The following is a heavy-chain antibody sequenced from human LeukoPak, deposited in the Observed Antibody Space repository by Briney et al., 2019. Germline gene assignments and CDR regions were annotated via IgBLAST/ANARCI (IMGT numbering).Heavy chain of an antibody. CDR3: ARGATYYDFWSGYQNWFDP. Sequence: ASVKVSCKASGYTFTSYDINWVRQATGQGLEWMGWMNPNSGNTGYAQKFQGRVTITRNTSISTAYMELSSLRSEDTAVYYCARGATYYDFWSGYQNWFDPWGQGTLVTVSS. V-gene: IGHV1-8*03. CDR2: MNPNSGNT. CDR1: GYTFTSYD. J-gene: IGHJ5*02. D-gene: IGHD3-3*01.